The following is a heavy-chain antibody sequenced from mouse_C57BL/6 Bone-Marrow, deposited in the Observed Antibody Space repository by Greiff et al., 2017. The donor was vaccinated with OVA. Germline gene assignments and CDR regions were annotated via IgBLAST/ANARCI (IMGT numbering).Heavy chain of an antibody. J-gene: IGHJ2*01. CDR2: IDPSDSET. V-gene: IGHV1-52*01. CDR3: ARSGTTVVARFDY. D-gene: IGHD1-1*01. CDR1: GYTFTSYW. Sequence: VQLQQPGAELVRPGSSVKLSCKASGYTFTSYWMHWVKQRPIQGLEWIGNIDPSDSETHYNQKFKDKATLTVDKSSSTAYMQLSSLTSEDSAVYYCARSGTTVVARFDYWGQGTTLTVSS.